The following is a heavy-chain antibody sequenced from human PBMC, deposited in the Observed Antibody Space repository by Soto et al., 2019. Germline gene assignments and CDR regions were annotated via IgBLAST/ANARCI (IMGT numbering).Heavy chain of an antibody. CDR3: ARGRDYDILTGCMDV. CDR2: MNPNSGKT. CDR1: GYTFTSYD. J-gene: IGHJ6*02. V-gene: IGHV1-8*01. D-gene: IGHD3-9*01. Sequence: QVQLVQSGAEVKKPGASVKVSCKASGYTFTSYDINWVRQATGQGLEWMGWMNPNSGKTGYAQKFQGRVTMTRNTAISTDYMELSSLRSEDTAVYYCARGRDYDILTGCMDVWGQGTTVTVSS.